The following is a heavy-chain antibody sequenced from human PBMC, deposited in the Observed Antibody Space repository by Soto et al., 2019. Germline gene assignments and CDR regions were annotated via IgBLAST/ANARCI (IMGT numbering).Heavy chain of an antibody. CDR3: TRSGDNYNVLDY. J-gene: IGHJ4*02. CDR1: GFTFSYYC. V-gene: IGHV3-11*06. CDR2: SSNSGTYT. D-gene: IGHD3-10*02. Sequence: PGGSRRRSWVGSGFTFSYYCMSWVRQAPGKGLGWLSYSSNSGTYTKYAGSVKGRFSISRDNAKNSLHLQINSLRGEDTAVYYCTRSGDNYNVLDYWGQGTPVTLSS.